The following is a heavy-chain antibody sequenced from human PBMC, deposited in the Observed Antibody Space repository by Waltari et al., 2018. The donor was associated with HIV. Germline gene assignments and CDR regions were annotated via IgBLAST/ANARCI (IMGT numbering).Heavy chain of an antibody. J-gene: IGHJ4*02. Sequence: QVQLQESGPGLVKPSQTLSLTCTVSGGSISSGSYYWSWTRQPAGKGLEWIGRIYTSGSTNYNPSLKSRVTISVDTSKNQFSLKLSSVTAADTAVYYCARDTGIAAAGGEWGQGTLVTVSS. CDR2: IYTSGST. CDR3: ARDTGIAAAGGE. D-gene: IGHD6-13*01. V-gene: IGHV4-61*02. CDR1: GGSISSGSYY.